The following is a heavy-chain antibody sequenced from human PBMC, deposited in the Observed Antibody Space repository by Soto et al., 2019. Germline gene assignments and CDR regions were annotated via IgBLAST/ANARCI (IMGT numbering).Heavy chain of an antibody. J-gene: IGHJ4*02. CDR1: GFTFTSSA. D-gene: IGHD2-8*01. Sequence: SVKVSCKASGFTFTSSAFQWVRQARGQRLEWIGWIAVGSGYTNYAQRFQDRVTLTRDMSTATTYMELSRLTSEDTAIYYCAADATAWQQMVPSDYWGQGTLVTVSS. CDR3: AADATAWQQMVPSDY. V-gene: IGHV1-58*01. CDR2: IAVGSGYT.